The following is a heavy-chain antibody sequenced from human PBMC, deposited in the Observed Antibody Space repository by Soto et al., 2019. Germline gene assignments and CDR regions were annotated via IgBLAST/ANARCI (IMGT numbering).Heavy chain of an antibody. V-gene: IGHV3-30*18. CDR3: AKDRRPNYYYGMDV. D-gene: IGHD6-25*01. CDR2: ISFDGNNK. J-gene: IGHJ6*02. Sequence: QVQLVESGGGVVQPGRSLRLSCAASGFTFSSYGMHWVRQAPGKGLEWVAVISFDGNNKYYADSVKGRFTISRDNSKNTLYLQMNSLRAEDTAVYYCAKDRRPNYYYGMDVLGQGTTVTVSS. CDR1: GFTFSSYG.